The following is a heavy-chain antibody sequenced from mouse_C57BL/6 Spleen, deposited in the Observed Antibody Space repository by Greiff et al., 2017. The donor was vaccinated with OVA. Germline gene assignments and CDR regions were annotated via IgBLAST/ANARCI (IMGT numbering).Heavy chain of an antibody. J-gene: IGHJ3*01. CDR3: ARGRVYDGSSAY. Sequence: EVQLQESGPGLVKPSQSLSLTCSVTGYSITSGYYWNWIRQFPGNKLEWMGYISYDGSNNYNPSLKNRISITRDTSKNQFFLKLNSVTTEDTATYYCARGRVYDGSSAYWGQGTLVTVSA. CDR2: ISYDGSN. D-gene: IGHD1-2*01. CDR1: GYSITSGYY. V-gene: IGHV3-6*01.